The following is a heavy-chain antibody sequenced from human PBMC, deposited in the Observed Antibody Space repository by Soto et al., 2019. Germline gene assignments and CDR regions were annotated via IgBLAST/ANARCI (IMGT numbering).Heavy chain of an antibody. Sequence: ASVKVSCKASGGTFSSYSISWVRQAPGQGLEWMGGIIPIFGTANYAQKFQGRVTITADESTSTAYMELSSLRSEDTAVYYCARGGVNGDYYYYGMDVWGQGTTVTVSS. J-gene: IGHJ6*02. CDR3: ARGGVNGDYYYYGMDV. CDR1: GGTFSSYS. CDR2: IIPIFGTA. D-gene: IGHD4-17*01. V-gene: IGHV1-69*13.